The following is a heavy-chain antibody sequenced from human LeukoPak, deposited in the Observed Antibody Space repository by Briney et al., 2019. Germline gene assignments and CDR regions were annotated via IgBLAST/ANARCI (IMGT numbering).Heavy chain of an antibody. CDR2: ISSSGSTI. CDR3: ARGYNYYGSGSDAFDI. J-gene: IGHJ3*02. V-gene: IGHV3-48*03. D-gene: IGHD3-10*01. Sequence: GGSLRLSCAASGFTFSSYEMNWVRQAPGKGLEWVSYISSSGSTIYYADSVKGRFTISRDNAKNSLNLQMNSLRAEDTAVYYCARGYNYYGSGSDAFDIWGQGTMVTVSS. CDR1: GFTFSSYE.